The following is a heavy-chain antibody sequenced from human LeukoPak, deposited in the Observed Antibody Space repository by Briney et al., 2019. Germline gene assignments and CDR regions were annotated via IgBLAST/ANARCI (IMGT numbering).Heavy chain of an antibody. CDR2: IYHSGST. CDR1: GGSISSFF. CDR3: ARDFAGGLYFDY. D-gene: IGHD3-16*01. V-gene: IGHV4-59*01. J-gene: IGHJ4*02. Sequence: SETLPLTCTVSGGSISSFFWSWIRQPPGKGLEWIGYIYHSGSTSYNPSLKSRVTMSVDTSKDQFSVKLNSVTAADTAVYYCARDFAGGLYFDYWGQGILVSVSS.